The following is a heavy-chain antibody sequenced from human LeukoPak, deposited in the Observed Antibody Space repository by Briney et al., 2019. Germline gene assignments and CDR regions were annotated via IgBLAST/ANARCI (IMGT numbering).Heavy chain of an antibody. Sequence: GGSLRLSCEASGFTFSTYSTNWVRQAPGKGLEWVSYISSSSTIYYADSVKGRFTISRDNAKNSLYLQMNSLRAEDTAVYYCARGSTYYDSSGQVPFDYWGQGTLVTVSS. V-gene: IGHV3-48*01. CDR1: GFTFSTYS. J-gene: IGHJ4*02. CDR2: ISSSSTI. CDR3: ARGSTYYDSSGQVPFDY. D-gene: IGHD3-22*01.